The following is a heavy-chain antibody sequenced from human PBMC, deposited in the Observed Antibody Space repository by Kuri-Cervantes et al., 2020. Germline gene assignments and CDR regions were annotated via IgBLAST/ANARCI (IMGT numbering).Heavy chain of an antibody. D-gene: IGHD1-26*01. CDR1: GFTFSSHA. V-gene: IGHV3-30-3*01. CDR2: ISYDGSNK. J-gene: IGHJ4*02. CDR3: AREGNLGVSGGYDASDY. Sequence: GESLKISCAASGFTFSSHAMHWVRQAPGKGLEWVAVISYDGSNKYYADSVKGRFTISRDNSKNTLYLQMNSLRAEDTAVYYCAREGNLGVSGGYDASDYWGQGTLVTVSS.